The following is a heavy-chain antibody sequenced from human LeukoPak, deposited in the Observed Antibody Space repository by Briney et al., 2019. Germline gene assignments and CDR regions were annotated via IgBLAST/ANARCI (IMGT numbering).Heavy chain of an antibody. CDR3: ASGEWMATIDY. V-gene: IGHV3-7*01. Sequence: GGSLRLSCAASGFTFSSYWMSWVRQAPGKGLEWVANIKQDGSEKYYVDSVKGRFTISRDNAKNSLYLQMNSPRAEDTAVYYCASGEWMATIDYWGQGTLVTVSS. CDR2: IKQDGSEK. D-gene: IGHD5-12*01. CDR1: GFTFSSYW. J-gene: IGHJ4*02.